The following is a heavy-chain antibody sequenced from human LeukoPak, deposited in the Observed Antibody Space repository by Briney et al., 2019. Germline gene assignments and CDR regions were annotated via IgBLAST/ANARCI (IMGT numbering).Heavy chain of an antibody. Sequence: GGSLRLSCAASGFTFNNYAMTWVRQAPGKGLEWVANIKEDGSAQYYADSVKGRFTISRDNTKNSLYSQMNSLTAEDTAMYYCAKDGDGYHNWGQGALVTVSS. J-gene: IGHJ4*02. D-gene: IGHD3-9*01. CDR1: GFTFNNYA. V-gene: IGHV3-7*01. CDR2: IKEDGSAQ. CDR3: AKDGDGYHN.